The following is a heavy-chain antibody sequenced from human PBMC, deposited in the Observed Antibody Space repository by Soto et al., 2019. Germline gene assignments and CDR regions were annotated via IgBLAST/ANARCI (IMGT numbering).Heavy chain of an antibody. CDR3: ARSQGSSTSLEIYYYYYYGMDV. CDR2: IIPISDTT. J-gene: IGHJ6*02. CDR1: GGTFSSYA. Sequence: QVQLVQSGAEVKKPGSSVKVSCKASGGTFSSYAISWVRQAPGQGLEWMGGIIPISDTTNYAQKFQGRVTITAYESTSTAYMELSSLRSEDTAVYYCARSQGSSTSLEIYYYYYYGMDVCGQGTTVTVSS. V-gene: IGHV1-69*01. D-gene: IGHD2-2*01.